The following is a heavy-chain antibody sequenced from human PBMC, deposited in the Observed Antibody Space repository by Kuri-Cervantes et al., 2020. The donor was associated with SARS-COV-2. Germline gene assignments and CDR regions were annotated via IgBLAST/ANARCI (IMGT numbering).Heavy chain of an antibody. J-gene: IGHJ4*02. Sequence: GESLKISCTASGFTFGDYAMSWFRQAPGKGLEWVSAISGSGGSTYYADSVKGRFTISRDNSKNTLYLQMNSLRAEDTAVYYCAKDLSGSYYFDYWGQGTLVTVSS. D-gene: IGHD1-26*01. CDR2: ISGSGGST. CDR3: AKDLSGSYYFDY. CDR1: GFTFGDYA. V-gene: IGHV3-23*01.